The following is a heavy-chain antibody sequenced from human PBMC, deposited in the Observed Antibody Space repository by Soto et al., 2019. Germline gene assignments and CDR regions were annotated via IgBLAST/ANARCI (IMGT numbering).Heavy chain of an antibody. CDR1: GGSISSYY. CDR3: ARGGGFTMVRGVNPATFDY. D-gene: IGHD3-10*01. V-gene: IGHV4-59*01. CDR2: IYYSGST. Sequence: KTSETLSLTCTVSGGSISSYYWSWIRQPPGKGPEWIGYIYYSGSTNYNPSLKSRVTISVDTSKNQFSLKLSSVTAADTAVYYCARGGGFTMVRGVNPATFDYWGQGTLVTVSS. J-gene: IGHJ4*02.